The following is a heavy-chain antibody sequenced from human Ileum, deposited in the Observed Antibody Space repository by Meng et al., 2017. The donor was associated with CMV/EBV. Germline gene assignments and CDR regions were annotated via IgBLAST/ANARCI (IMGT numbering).Heavy chain of an antibody. D-gene: IGHD1-7*01. Sequence: GESLKISCAASGFTFSSYWMHWVRQAPGKGLVWVSRINSDGSYTNYADSVKGRFTISRDNAKSTLYLQMNSLRAEDTAVYYCARANWNYDPYFDYWGQGTLVTVSS. CDR3: ARANWNYDPYFDY. J-gene: IGHJ4*02. V-gene: IGHV3-74*01. CDR1: GFTFSSYW. CDR2: INSDGSYT.